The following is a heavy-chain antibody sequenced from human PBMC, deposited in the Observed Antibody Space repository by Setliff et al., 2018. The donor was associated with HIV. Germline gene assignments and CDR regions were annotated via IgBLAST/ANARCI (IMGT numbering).Heavy chain of an antibody. Sequence: GGSLRLSCAASGFTFSSYSMNWVRQTPGKGLEWLSYIGGSSTTIYYADSAKGRFTISRDNAKNSLYLQMNSLRAEDTAVYYCAREGRGNSDAFDIWGQGTMVTVSS. J-gene: IGHJ3*02. CDR2: IGGSSTTI. V-gene: IGHV3-48*01. D-gene: IGHD2-21*02. CDR3: AREGRGNSDAFDI. CDR1: GFTFSSYS.